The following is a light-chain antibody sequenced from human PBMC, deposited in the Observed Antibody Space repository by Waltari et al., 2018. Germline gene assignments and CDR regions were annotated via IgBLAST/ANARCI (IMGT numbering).Light chain of an antibody. Sequence: QSALTQPPSASGSPGQSVTISCSGTNSDIGTYNYVSWFQQHPGRAPKLLIYEVNKRPSGVPDRFSGSKSDNRASLTVSGLQADDEAVYHCSSYAGSNTLVFGGGTRLNVL. CDR3: SSYAGSNTLV. CDR2: EVN. V-gene: IGLV2-8*01. J-gene: IGLJ2*01. CDR1: NSDIGTYNY.